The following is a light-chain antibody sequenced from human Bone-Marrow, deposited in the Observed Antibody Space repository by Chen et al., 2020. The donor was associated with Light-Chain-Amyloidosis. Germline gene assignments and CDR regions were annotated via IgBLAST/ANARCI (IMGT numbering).Light chain of an antibody. CDR1: DLPTKY. V-gene: IGLV3-25*03. Sequence: YELTQPPSLSVSPGQTDRITCSGDDLPTKYAYWYQQKPGQAPGLVIHIDTDRPSGISERFSGSSSGTTATLTISGVQAEAEADYHCQSADSSGTYEVIFGGGTKLTVL. CDR2: IDT. CDR3: QSADSSGTYEVI. J-gene: IGLJ2*01.